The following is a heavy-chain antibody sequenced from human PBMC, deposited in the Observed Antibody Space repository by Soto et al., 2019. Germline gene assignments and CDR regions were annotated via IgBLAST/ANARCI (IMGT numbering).Heavy chain of an antibody. V-gene: IGHV3-73*01. CDR1: GFTFSASA. J-gene: IGHJ4*01. CDR2: IRSKVNRYAT. Sequence: GGSLRLSCAASGFTFSASAMHWVRQASGKGLEWVGRIRSKVNRYATAYAASVEDRFIISRDDSKNTAYLQMNSLKSEDTAVYYCTRLRSDLGGHGPLVTVPS. CDR3: TRLRSDL. D-gene: IGHD2-21*02.